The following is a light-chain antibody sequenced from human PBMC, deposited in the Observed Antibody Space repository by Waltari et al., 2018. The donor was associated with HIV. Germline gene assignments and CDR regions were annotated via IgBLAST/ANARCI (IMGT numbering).Light chain of an antibody. Sequence: ERVVTQSPVTLSVSPGESVTLTCRASPGVGTSIAWYQQKPGQAPRLLIFGASSRASDMPARFSGSGSGTEFTLTISSLQSEDVAVYYCQQYYDWPLAFGGGTRVEIK. CDR1: PGVGTS. J-gene: IGKJ4*01. CDR3: QQYYDWPLA. V-gene: IGKV3-15*01. CDR2: GAS.